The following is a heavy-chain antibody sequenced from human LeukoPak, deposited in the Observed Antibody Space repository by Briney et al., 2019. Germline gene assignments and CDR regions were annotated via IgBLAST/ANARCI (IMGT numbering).Heavy chain of an antibody. V-gene: IGHV1-46*01. J-gene: IGHJ4*02. CDR3: TREVAGPYRFDD. D-gene: IGHD6-13*01. CDR1: GNSFTNYN. CDR2: ITPSDGAT. Sequence: ASAKVSCKASGNSFTNYNMHWVRLAPGQGLEWMGIITPSDGATNYAQKFQGRVTMTRDTSTSAVHMELSSLKSEDTAVYYCTREVAGPYRFDDWGPGTLVTVSS.